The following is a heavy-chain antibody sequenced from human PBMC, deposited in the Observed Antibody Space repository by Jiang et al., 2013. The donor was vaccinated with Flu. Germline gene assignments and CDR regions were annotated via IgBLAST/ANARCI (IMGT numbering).Heavy chain of an antibody. D-gene: IGHD2-15*01. Sequence: SGAEVKKPGASVKVSCKASGYTFTGYYMHWVRQAPGQGLEWMGWINPNSGGTNYAQKFQGRVTMTRDTSISTAYMELSRLRSDDTAVYYCASESSNCSGGSCLSCGYWGQGTLVTVSS. CDR1: GYTFTGYY. V-gene: IGHV1-2*02. CDR3: ASESSNCSGGSCLSCGY. CDR2: INPNSGGT. J-gene: IGHJ4*02.